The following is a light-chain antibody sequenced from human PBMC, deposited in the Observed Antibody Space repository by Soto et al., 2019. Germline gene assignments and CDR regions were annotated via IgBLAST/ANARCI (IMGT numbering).Light chain of an antibody. Sequence: QSALTQPRSASGSPGQSVTISCTGTPSDVGGYISVSWYQKHPGKAPKLLIYEVGRRPSGVPDRFSGYKSGSTAFLIVSGLQAEDEAEYYCSSYAGFNTYLFGTGTKVTVL. CDR2: EVG. CDR3: SSYAGFNTYL. J-gene: IGLJ1*01. V-gene: IGLV2-8*01. CDR1: PSDVGGYIS.